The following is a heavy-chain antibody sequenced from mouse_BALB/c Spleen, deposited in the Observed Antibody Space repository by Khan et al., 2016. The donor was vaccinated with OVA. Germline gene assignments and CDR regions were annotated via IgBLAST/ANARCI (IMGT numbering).Heavy chain of an antibody. CDR3: ARPPYCSYVLDN. CDR2: INTYTGEP. D-gene: IGHD2-10*01. Sequence: QIQLVQSGPELKKPGETVKISCKASGHTFTKYGMNWVKQAPGKGLKWMGWINTYTGEPTYADDFNGRFAFSLETSASTAYLQINNLKNDDTATYFCARPPYCSYVLDNWGQGTSVTVSS. V-gene: IGHV9-3-1*01. CDR1: GHTFTKYG. J-gene: IGHJ4*01.